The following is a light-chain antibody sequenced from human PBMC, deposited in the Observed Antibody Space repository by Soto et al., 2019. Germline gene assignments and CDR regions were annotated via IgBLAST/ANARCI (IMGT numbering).Light chain of an antibody. CDR1: SSNIGAGYD. Sequence: QSVLTQPPSVSGAPGQRVTISCTGSSSNIGAGYDVHWYQQLPGTAPKLLIYGNSNRPSGVPDRFSGSKSGTSASLAITGLQADDEADYSCQSYDSSLRYVFGTGTKVTVL. CDR2: GNS. V-gene: IGLV1-40*01. J-gene: IGLJ1*01. CDR3: QSYDSSLRYV.